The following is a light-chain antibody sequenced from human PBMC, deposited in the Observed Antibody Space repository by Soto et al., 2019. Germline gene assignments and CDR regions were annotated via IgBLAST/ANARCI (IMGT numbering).Light chain of an antibody. CDR2: ENR. CDR3: QSYDGNNLV. V-gene: IGLV6-57*03. J-gene: IGLJ3*02. Sequence: NFMLSQPHSVSDSPGKTITISCTRSRGSIAANSVQWYQQRPGSAPTSVIYENRQRPSGVPDRFSGSIDIFSNSASLSISGMRIEDEAEYYCQSYDGNNLVFGGGTKLTVL. CDR1: RGSIAANS.